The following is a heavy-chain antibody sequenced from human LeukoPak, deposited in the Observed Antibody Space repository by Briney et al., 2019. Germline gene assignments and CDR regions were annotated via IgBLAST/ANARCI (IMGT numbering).Heavy chain of an antibody. CDR1: GGTFSSYA. CDR2: IIPIFGTA. V-gene: IGHV1-69*13. CDR3: ASRDIEELPYRTVDY. J-gene: IGHJ4*02. D-gene: IGHD2-15*01. Sequence: ASVKVSCKVSGGTFSSYAISWVRQAPGQGLEWMGGIIPIFGTANYAQKFQGRVTITADESTSTAYMELSSLRSEDTAVYYCASRDIEELPYRTVDYWGQGTLVTVSS.